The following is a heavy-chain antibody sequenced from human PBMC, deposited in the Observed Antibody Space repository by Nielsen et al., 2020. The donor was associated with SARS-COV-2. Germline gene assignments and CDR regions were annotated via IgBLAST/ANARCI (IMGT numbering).Heavy chain of an antibody. V-gene: IGHV3-30*03. D-gene: IGHD6-19*01. CDR2: ISYDGSIR. Sequence: GGSLRLSCVVSGFNFNNYGMHWVRQAPGKGLEWVAHISYDGSIRTYGDSVKGRFIISRDSHKNTVYLQMNSLRSEDTAVYFCARNVPGGAVGKFDYWGQGTLVTVSS. J-gene: IGHJ4*02. CDR3: ARNVPGGAVGKFDY. CDR1: GFNFNNYG.